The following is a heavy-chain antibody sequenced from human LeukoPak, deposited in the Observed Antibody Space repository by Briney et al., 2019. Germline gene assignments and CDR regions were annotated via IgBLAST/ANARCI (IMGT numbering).Heavy chain of an antibody. CDR3: ARGGYDILTGYPDDAFDI. CDR1: GGSISSGGYS. Sequence: SETLSLTCAVSGGSISSGGYSWSCIRQPPGKGLEWIGYIYHSGSTYYNPSLKSRVTISVDRSKNQFSLKLSSVTAADTAVYYCARGGYDILTGYPDDAFDIWGQGTMVTVSS. D-gene: IGHD3-9*01. J-gene: IGHJ3*02. CDR2: IYHSGST. V-gene: IGHV4-30-2*01.